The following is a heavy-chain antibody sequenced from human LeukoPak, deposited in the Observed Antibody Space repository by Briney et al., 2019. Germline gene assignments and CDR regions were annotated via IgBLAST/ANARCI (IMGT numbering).Heavy chain of an antibody. D-gene: IGHD3-10*01. J-gene: IGHJ4*02. CDR3: AKYFGSGSRFSDY. CDR1: GFTFSTYA. V-gene: IGHV3-23*01. CDR2: ISGGGGTT. Sequence: PGASLRLSCAASGFTFSTYAMTWVRQAPEKGLEWVSAISGGGGTTTYADSVKGRFTISRDNPKNTLYLQVNSLRAEDTAVYYCAKYFGSGSRFSDYWGQGTLVTVSS.